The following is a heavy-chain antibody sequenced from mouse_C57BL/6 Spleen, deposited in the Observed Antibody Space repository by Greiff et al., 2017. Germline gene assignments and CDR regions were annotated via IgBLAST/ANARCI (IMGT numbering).Heavy chain of an antibody. CDR2: IDPNSGGT. V-gene: IGHV1-72*01. J-gene: IGHJ2*01. CDR3: AREEDDYDKGYYFDY. CDR1: GYTFTSYW. D-gene: IGHD2-4*01. Sequence: QVHVKQPGAELVKPGASVKLSCKASGYTFTSYWMHWVKQRPGRGLEWIGRIDPNSGGTKYNEKFKSKAILTVDKPSSTAYMQLSSLTSEDSAVYYCAREEDDYDKGYYFDYWGQGTTLTVSS.